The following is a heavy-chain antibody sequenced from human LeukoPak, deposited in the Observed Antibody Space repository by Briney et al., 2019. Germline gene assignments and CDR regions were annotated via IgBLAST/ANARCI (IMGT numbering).Heavy chain of an antibody. J-gene: IGHJ4*02. Sequence: GGSLRLSCAASGFTVSSNYMSWVRQAPGKGLEWVSVIYSGGSTYYADSVKGRFTISRDNSKNTLYLQMNSLRAEDTAVYYCARDEVGATYFDYWGQGTLVTVSS. CDR3: ARDEVGATYFDY. D-gene: IGHD1-26*01. CDR1: GFTVSSNY. V-gene: IGHV3-66*01. CDR2: IYSGGST.